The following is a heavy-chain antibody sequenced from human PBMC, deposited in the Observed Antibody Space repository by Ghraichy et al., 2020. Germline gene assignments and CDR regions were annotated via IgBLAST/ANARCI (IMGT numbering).Heavy chain of an antibody. V-gene: IGHV3-7*01. J-gene: IGHJ6*02. CDR1: EVTFSSYW. D-gene: IGHD2-2*01. CDR2: IKGDGSEK. CDR3: ARNGAGVAPAAAPYYYYGMDV. Sequence: LSLTCAASEVTFSSYWMSWVRQAPGKGLEWVGNIKGDGSEKYYVDSVKGRFTISRDNAINSLYLQMNSLRVEDTAVYYCARNGAGVAPAAAPYYYYGMDVWVPGTTVTVSS.